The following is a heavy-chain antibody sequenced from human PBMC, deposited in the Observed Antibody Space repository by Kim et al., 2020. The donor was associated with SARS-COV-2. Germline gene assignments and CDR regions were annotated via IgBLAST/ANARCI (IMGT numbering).Heavy chain of an antibody. CDR2: ISYGGNNK. CDR3: ARDPSSSWSRADY. J-gene: IGHJ4*02. V-gene: IGHV3-30*04. D-gene: IGHD6-13*01. Sequence: GGSLRLSCAASGFTFSSYAIHWVRQAPGKGLEWVAVISYGGNNKYYADSVKGRFTISRDNSKNTLYLQMNSLRVEDTAVYYCARDPSSSWSRADYWGQGTLVTVSS. CDR1: GFTFSSYA.